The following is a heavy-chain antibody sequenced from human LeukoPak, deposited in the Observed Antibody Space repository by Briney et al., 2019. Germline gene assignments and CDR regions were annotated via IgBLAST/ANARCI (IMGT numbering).Heavy chain of an antibody. J-gene: IGHJ4*02. CDR3: TRHGLYYDSTHDTDY. D-gene: IGHD3-22*01. V-gene: IGHV3-73*01. CDR2: IRSKANSYAT. Sequence: GGSLRLSCAASGFTFSGSAMHWVRQASGQGLEWVGRIRSKANSYATAYAASVKGRFTISRDDSKDTAYLQMNSLKTEDTAVYYCTRHGLYYDSTHDTDYWGQGTLVTVSS. CDR1: GFTFSGSA.